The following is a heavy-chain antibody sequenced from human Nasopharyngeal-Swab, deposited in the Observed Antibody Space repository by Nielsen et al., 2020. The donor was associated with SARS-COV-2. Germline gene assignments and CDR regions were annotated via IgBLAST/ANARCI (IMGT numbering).Heavy chain of an antibody. CDR2: INHIGST. J-gene: IGHJ4*02. CDR3: ARGRYYGDYGY. V-gene: IGHV4-34*01. CDR1: GGSFTTYS. D-gene: IGHD4-17*01. Sequence: SETLSLTCAVYGGSFTTYSWIWIRQPPGKGLEWIGEINHIGSTNYNTYNPSLNSRVTISLATSKNQFSLTLTSVTAADTAIYFCARGRYYGDYGYWGQGALATVSS.